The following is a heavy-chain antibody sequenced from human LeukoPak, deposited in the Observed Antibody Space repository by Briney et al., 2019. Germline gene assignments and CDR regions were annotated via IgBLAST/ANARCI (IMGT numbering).Heavy chain of an antibody. Sequence: SETLSLTCTVSGGSISISSYYWGWIRQPPGKGLEWIGSIYYSGSTYYNPSLKSRVTISVDTSKNQFSLQLSSVTAAVTAVYYCARPYYGSGGYYTYFDYWGQGTLVTVSS. CDR2: IYYSGST. V-gene: IGHV4-39*01. J-gene: IGHJ4*02. CDR1: GGSISISSYY. CDR3: ARPYYGSGGYYTYFDY. D-gene: IGHD3-10*01.